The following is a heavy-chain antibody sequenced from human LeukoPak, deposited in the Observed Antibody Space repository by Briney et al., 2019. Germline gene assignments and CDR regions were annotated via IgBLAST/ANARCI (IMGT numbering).Heavy chain of an antibody. CDR1: GFTFSSYA. Sequence: PGGSLRLSCAASGFTFSSYAMSWVRQTPGKGLEWVSTISGSGNSTYYADSVKGRFIISGDISKNTLYLQMNSLRAEDTAVYFCAKAPYFCSTSTCYSWFDPWGQGTLVPVSS. CDR2: ISGSGNST. V-gene: IGHV3-23*01. J-gene: IGHJ5*02. D-gene: IGHD2-2*01. CDR3: AKAPYFCSTSTCYSWFDP.